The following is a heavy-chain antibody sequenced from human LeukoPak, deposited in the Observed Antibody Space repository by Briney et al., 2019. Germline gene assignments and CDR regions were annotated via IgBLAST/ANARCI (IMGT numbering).Heavy chain of an antibody. CDR2: IYNSGSN. CDR1: GGSISSDY. J-gene: IGHJ3*02. Sequence: SETLSLTCTVSGGSISSDYWQWIRQPPGKGLEWIGYIYNSGSNNYNPSLKSRVTISVDTTKNQFSLKLSSVTAADTAVYYCARQAKDAFDIWGQGTMVTVSS. CDR3: ARQAKDAFDI. V-gene: IGHV4-59*08.